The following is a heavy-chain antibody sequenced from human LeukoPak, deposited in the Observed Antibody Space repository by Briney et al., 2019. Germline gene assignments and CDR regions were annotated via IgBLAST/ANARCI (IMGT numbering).Heavy chain of an antibody. CDR3: AKGGYYYDSSGYQHIPLFDY. CDR2: ISGSGGST. Sequence: GGSLRLSCAASGFTFSSYAMSWVRQAPGKGLEWVSAISGSGGSTYYADSVKGRFTISRDNSKNTLYLQMNSLRAEDTAVYYCAKGGYYYDSSGYQHIPLFDYWGQGTLVTVSS. J-gene: IGHJ4*02. CDR1: GFTFSSYA. D-gene: IGHD3-22*01. V-gene: IGHV3-23*01.